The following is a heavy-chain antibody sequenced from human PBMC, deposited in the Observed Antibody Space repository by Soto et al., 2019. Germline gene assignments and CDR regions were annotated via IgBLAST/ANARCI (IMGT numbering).Heavy chain of an antibody. J-gene: IGHJ4*02. CDR2: IIASNSNT. CDR1: GYTFSTYG. CDR3: ARDGHFDS. Sequence: ASVKVSSKASGYTFSTYGISWVRQAPGQGLEWMGWIIASNSNTKYARNLQGRVTMTTDASTSTAYMELRSLRSDDTAVYYCARDGHFDSWGQGTLVTAPQ. V-gene: IGHV1-18*01.